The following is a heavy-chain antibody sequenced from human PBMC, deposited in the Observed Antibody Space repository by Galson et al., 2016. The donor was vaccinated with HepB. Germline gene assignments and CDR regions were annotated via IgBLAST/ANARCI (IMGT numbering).Heavy chain of an antibody. CDR2: IWYDGSDE. CDR1: GFTFSFYG. V-gene: IGHV3-33*06. CDR3: AKGTISGRVDY. Sequence: SLRLSCAASGFTFSFYGMHWVRQAPGKGLEWVAVIWYDGSDEYYGDSVKGRFTISRDNSKNTLYLQMNSLRAEDTAVYYCAKGTISGRVDYWGQGTLVTVSS. J-gene: IGHJ4*02. D-gene: IGHD6-19*01.